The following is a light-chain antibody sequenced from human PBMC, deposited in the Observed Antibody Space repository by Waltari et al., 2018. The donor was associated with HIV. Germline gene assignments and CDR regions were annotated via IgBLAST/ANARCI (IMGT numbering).Light chain of an antibody. Sequence: QSVLTQPPSASGTLGQRVTISCPGSSSNVGSKPVYWFQQVPGTAPKLLIYRDYQRRSGIPDRFSGSKSGASASLTISGLRSEDEADYYCVAGDDSLSGYVFGTGTKVSVL. CDR2: RDY. J-gene: IGLJ1*01. V-gene: IGLV1-47*01. CDR3: VAGDDSLSGYV. CDR1: SSNVGSKP.